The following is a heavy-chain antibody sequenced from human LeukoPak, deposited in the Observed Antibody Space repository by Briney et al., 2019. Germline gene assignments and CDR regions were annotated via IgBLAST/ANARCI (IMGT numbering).Heavy chain of an antibody. J-gene: IGHJ3*02. CDR3: ARDTPYSSGTYAFDI. D-gene: IGHD6-19*01. V-gene: IGHV3-21*01. CDR2: ISSSSSYI. Sequence: GGSLRLSCAASGFTFSSYSMNWVRQAPGKGLEWVSSISSSSSYIYYADSVKGRFTISRDNAKNSLYLQMNSLRAEDTAVYYCARDTPYSSGTYAFDIWGQGTMVTVSS. CDR1: GFTFSSYS.